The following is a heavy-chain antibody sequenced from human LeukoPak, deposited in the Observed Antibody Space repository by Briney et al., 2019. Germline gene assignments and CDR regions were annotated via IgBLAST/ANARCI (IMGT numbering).Heavy chain of an antibody. V-gene: IGHV1-2*02. D-gene: IGHD2-21*02. Sequence: ASVKVSCKASGYTFTGYYTHWVRQAPGQGLEWMGWINPNSGGTNYAQKFQGRVTMTRDTSISTAYMELSRLRSDDTAVYYCARDCGGDCGFDPWGQGTLVTVSS. CDR2: INPNSGGT. CDR3: ARDCGGDCGFDP. CDR1: GYTFTGYY. J-gene: IGHJ5*02.